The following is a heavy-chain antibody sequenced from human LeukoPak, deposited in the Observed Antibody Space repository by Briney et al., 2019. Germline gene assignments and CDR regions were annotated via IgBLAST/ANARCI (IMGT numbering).Heavy chain of an antibody. D-gene: IGHD4-17*01. CDR3: ARLTTVTTNGGFDF. V-gene: IGHV4-30-2*01. CDR2: IYHSGST. CDR1: GGSISSGGYS. Sequence: SKTLSLTCAVSGGSISSGGYSWSWIRQPPGKGLEWIGYIYHSGSTYYNPSLRSRVAISVDKSKNHFSLNLTSVTAADTAVYYCARLTTVTTNGGFDFWGQGTMVTVSS. J-gene: IGHJ3*01.